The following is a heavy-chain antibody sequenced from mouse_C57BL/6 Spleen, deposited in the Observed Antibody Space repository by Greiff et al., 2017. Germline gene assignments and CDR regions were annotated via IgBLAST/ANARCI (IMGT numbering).Heavy chain of an antibody. D-gene: IGHD6-5*01. CDR3: ARGLYSYYFDD. CDR2: IYPGDGDT. J-gene: IGHJ2*01. V-gene: IGHV1-80*01. Sequence: VQLQQSGAELVKPGASVKISCKASGYAFSSYWMNWVKQRPGKGLEWIGQIYPGDGDTNYNGKFKGKATLTADKASSTAYMQLSSLTSEDSAVYFCARGLYSYYFDDWGQGTTLTVSS. CDR1: GYAFSSYW.